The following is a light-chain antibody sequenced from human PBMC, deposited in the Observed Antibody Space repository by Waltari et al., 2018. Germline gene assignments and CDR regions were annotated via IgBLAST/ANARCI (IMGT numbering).Light chain of an antibody. CDR2: DAS. CDR1: QSVGRY. J-gene: IGKJ1*01. CDR3: QKYVSLPAT. Sequence: EIVLTQSPATLSLSPGERATLSCRASQSVGRYLPWYQQKPGQAPRLRIYDASIRATGIPDRCSGSGSGTDFSLTISRLEPEDFAVYYCQKYVSLPATFGQGTKVEIK. V-gene: IGKV3-20*01.